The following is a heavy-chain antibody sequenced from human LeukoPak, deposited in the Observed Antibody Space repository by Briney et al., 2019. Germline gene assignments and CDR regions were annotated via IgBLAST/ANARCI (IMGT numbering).Heavy chain of an antibody. CDR3: AKAPNYGDYLNWFDP. Sequence: PGGSLRLSCAASGVTFSSDGMSWVRQATGKGLEWVAAISGSGGSTHYAASGKGRVTISKDDSKNTMYPQMNRLRAADTAVYYCAKAPNYGDYLNWFDPWGQGTLVTVSS. D-gene: IGHD4-17*01. CDR2: ISGSGGST. V-gene: IGHV3-23*01. J-gene: IGHJ5*02. CDR1: GVTFSSDG.